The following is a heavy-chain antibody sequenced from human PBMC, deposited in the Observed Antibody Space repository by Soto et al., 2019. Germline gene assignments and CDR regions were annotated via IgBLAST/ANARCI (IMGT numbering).Heavy chain of an antibody. V-gene: IGHV1-69*06. CDR3: ARDYYDSSGYYQVFDY. CDR2: IIPIFGTA. Sequence: GASVQVSFKASGGTFRSYSISWVRQAPGQGLEWMGGIIPIFGTANYAQKFQGRVTITADKSTSTAYMELSSLRSEDTAVYYCARDYYDSSGYYQVFDYWGQGTLVTVSS. J-gene: IGHJ4*02. CDR1: GGTFRSYS. D-gene: IGHD3-22*01.